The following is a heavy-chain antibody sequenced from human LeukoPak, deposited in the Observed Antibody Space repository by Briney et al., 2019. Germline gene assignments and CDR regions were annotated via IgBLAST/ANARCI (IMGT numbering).Heavy chain of an antibody. J-gene: IGHJ5*02. D-gene: IGHD2-2*01. CDR2: IRAYICNT. Sequence: GVAVKVSCMTSGYTFNGYGMSWVRQAPGQGREGVGGIRAYICNTNYAQNLQGRVTITTDTSTSTAYMAMKSLRSEDTAVYYCATDPHYWAIGPAVDPWGQGTLVTVSS. V-gene: IGHV1-18*01. CDR3: ATDPHYWAIGPAVDP. CDR1: GYTFNGYG.